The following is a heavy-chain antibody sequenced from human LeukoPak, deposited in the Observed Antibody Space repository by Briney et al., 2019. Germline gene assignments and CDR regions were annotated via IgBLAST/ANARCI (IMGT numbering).Heavy chain of an antibody. D-gene: IGHD3-10*01. CDR2: IHFSGRT. CDR3: GVGVRGIMIDY. Sequence: PSETLSLTCTVSGGPLSSGDYYWGWIRQPPGKGLEWIVSIHFSGRTYYNPSLKSRVTIAGDTSKSQFSLKLSSVTAADTAVYYCGVGVRGIMIDYWGQGTLVTVSS. J-gene: IGHJ4*02. CDR1: GGPLSSGDYY. V-gene: IGHV4-39*01.